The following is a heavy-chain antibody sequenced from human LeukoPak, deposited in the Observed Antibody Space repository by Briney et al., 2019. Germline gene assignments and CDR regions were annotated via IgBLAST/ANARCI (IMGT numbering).Heavy chain of an antibody. V-gene: IGHV4-59*12. J-gene: IGHJ4*02. D-gene: IGHD3-22*01. CDR3: ARGPYKYDSSGSFDY. CDR2: IYYSGNT. CDR1: GGSITNYY. Sequence: PSETLSLTCTVSGGSITNYYWSWIRQPPGGRMEWIAYIYYSGNTNYNPSLKSRVTMSVDTSKNQFSLKLSSVTAADTAVYYCARGPYKYDSSGSFDYWGQGTLVTASS.